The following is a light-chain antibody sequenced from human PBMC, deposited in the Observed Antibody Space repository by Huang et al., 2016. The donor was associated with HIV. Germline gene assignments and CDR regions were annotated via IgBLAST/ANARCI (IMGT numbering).Light chain of an antibody. CDR3: QQYNACPRT. CDR1: QSVSSS. CDR2: GAS. V-gene: IGKV3-15*01. J-gene: IGKJ1*01. Sequence: DIVMTQSPATLSVSAGERATLSCRASQSVSSSFAWYQQKPGQAPRLLIYGASTRATGVPARFSGSGSGIEFTLTISSLQSEDFAVYYCQQYNACPRTFGQGTQVEI.